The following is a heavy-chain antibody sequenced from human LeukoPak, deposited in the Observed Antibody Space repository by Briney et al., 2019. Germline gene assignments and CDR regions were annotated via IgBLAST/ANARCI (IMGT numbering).Heavy chain of an antibody. CDR1: GGSISSSSYY. J-gene: IGHJ4*02. Sequence: SETLSLTCTVSGGSISSSSYYWGWIRQPPGKGLEWIGSIYYSGSTYYNPSLKSRVTISVDTSKNQFSLKLSSVTAADTAVYYCARHYYDSSGYYYVPDYWGQGTLVTVSS. CDR3: ARHYYDSSGYYYVPDY. V-gene: IGHV4-39*01. D-gene: IGHD3-22*01. CDR2: IYYSGST.